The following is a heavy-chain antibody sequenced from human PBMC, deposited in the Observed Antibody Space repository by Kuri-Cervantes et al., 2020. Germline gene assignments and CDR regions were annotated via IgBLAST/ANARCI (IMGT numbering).Heavy chain of an antibody. CDR1: GGSISSYY. Sequence: SETLSLTCTVSGGSISSYYWSWIRQPAGKGLEWIGRIYTSGSTYYNPSLKSRVTISVDTSKNQFSLKLSSVTAADTAVYYCARDQIPSVWHYYYYYGMDVWGQGTTVTVSS. V-gene: IGHV4-4*07. J-gene: IGHJ6*02. CDR2: IYTSGST. D-gene: IGHD2-21*01. CDR3: ARDQIPSVWHYYYYYGMDV.